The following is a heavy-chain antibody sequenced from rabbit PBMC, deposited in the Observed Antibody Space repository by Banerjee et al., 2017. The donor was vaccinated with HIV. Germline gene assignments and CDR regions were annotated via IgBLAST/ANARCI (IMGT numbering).Heavy chain of an antibody. Sequence: QEQLEESGGDLVKPEGSLTLTCTASGFSFSSSDWMSWVRLAPGKGLEWIACINTGSGSAYYASWAKGRFTISKTSSTTVTLQMTSLTAADTATYFCSRDEHVSSSGLFKLWGQGTLVTVS. CDR2: INTGSGSA. CDR3: SRDEHVSSSGLFKL. CDR1: GFSFSSSDW. D-gene: IGHD1-1*01. V-gene: IGHV1S45*01. J-gene: IGHJ4*01.